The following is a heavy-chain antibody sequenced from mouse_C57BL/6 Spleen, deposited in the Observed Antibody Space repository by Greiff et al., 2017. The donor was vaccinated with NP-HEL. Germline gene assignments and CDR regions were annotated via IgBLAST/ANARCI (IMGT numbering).Heavy chain of an antibody. D-gene: IGHD1-1*01. CDR3: ARNLLRSLFAY. Sequence: EVKLMESGGGLVKPGGSLKLSCAASGFTFSDYGMHWVRQAPEKGLEWVAYISSGSSTIYYADTVKGRFTISRDNAKNTLFLQMTSLRSEDTAMYYCARNLLRSLFAYWGQGTLVTVSA. CDR2: ISSGSSTI. CDR1: GFTFSDYG. V-gene: IGHV5-17*01. J-gene: IGHJ3*01.